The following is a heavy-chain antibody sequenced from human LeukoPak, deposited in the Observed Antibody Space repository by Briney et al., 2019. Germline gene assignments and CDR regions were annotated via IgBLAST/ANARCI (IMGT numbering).Heavy chain of an antibody. CDR1: GYTFTRYY. CDR2: INPSGGST. Sequence: ASVKVSCKASGYTFTRYYMHWVRQAPGQGLEWMGIINPSGGSTSYAQKFQGRVTMTRDMSTSTVYMELSSLRSEDTAVYYCARGHFIVGAPRYYFDYWGQGTLVTVSS. CDR3: ARGHFIVGAPRYYFDY. V-gene: IGHV1-46*01. J-gene: IGHJ4*02. D-gene: IGHD1-26*01.